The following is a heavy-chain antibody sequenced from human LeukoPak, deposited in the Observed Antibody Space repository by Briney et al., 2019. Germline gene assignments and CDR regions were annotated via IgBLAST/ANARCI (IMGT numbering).Heavy chain of an antibody. J-gene: IGHJ4*02. Sequence: PGGSLRLSCAASGFAFTTYSINWVRQAPGKGLEWVSVIYSGGSTYYADSVKGRFTISRDNSKNTLYLQMNSLRAEDTAVYYCARDLIAAAGPYYLDYWGQGTLVTVSS. CDR1: GFAFTTYS. D-gene: IGHD6-13*01. CDR3: ARDLIAAAGPYYLDY. V-gene: IGHV3-66*01. CDR2: IYSGGST.